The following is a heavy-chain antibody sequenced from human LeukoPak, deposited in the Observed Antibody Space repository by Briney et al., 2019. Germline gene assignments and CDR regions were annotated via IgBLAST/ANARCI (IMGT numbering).Heavy chain of an antibody. D-gene: IGHD3-22*01. CDR2: ISTRSGTYT. Sequence: KSGGSLRLSCAASGLTFSSYSFHWVRQAPGKGLEWVSSISTRSGTYTYYADSVKGRFIISRDNAKNSLYLQMNSLRSDDTAVYYCASSGAISMIRNNWFDPWGQRTLVTVSA. V-gene: IGHV3-21*01. J-gene: IGHJ5*02. CDR3: ASSGAISMIRNNWFDP. CDR1: GLTFSSYS.